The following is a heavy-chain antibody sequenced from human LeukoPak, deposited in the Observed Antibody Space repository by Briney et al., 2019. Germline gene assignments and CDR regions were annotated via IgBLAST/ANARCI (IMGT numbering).Heavy chain of an antibody. J-gene: IGHJ4*02. Sequence: SETLSLTCTVSGGSISSYYWSWIQQPPGKGLEWIGYIYYSGSTNYNPSLKSRVTISVDTSKNQFSLKLSSVTAADTAVYYCARGRRSVVPAAVYFDYWGQGTLVTVSS. CDR1: GGSISSYY. D-gene: IGHD2-2*01. V-gene: IGHV4-59*01. CDR2: IYYSGST. CDR3: ARGRRSVVPAAVYFDY.